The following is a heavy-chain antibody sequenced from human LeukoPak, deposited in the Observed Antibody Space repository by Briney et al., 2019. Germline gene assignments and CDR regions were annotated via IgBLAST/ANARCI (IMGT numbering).Heavy chain of an antibody. Sequence: SETLSLTCAVYGGSFSGYYWSWIRQPPGKGLXXXXXINHSGSTNYNPSLKSRVTISVDTSKNQSSLKLSSVTAADTAVYYCARLVSGLRITIFGFDYWGQGTLVTVSS. CDR2: INHSGST. CDR3: ARLVSGLRITIFGFDY. D-gene: IGHD3-3*01. CDR1: GGSFSGYY. V-gene: IGHV4-34*01. J-gene: IGHJ4*02.